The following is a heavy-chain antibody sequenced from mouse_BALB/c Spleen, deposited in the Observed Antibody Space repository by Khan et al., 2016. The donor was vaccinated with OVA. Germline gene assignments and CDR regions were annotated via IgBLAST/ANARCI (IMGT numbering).Heavy chain of an antibody. D-gene: IGHD2-14*01. Sequence: EVQLQESGPGLVKPSQSLSLTCSVTDYSITSGYYWNWIRQFPGNKLEWMGYISYDGSTNYNPSLKNRISITRDTSKNQFFLKLNSVTTEDTATYNCATPHRYDGYYFDYWGQGTTLTVSS. J-gene: IGHJ2*01. CDR1: DYSITSGYY. CDR3: ATPHRYDGYYFDY. V-gene: IGHV3-6*02. CDR2: ISYDGST.